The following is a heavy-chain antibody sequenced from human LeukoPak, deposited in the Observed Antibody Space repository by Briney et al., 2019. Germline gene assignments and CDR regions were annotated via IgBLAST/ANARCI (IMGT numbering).Heavy chain of an antibody. V-gene: IGHV1-2*02. J-gene: IGHJ3*02. CDR1: GYTFTGYY. Sequence: ASVKVSCKASGYTFTGYYMHWVRQASGQGLEWMGWINPNSGGTNYAQKFQGRVTMTRDTSISTAYMELSRLRSDDTAVYYCARGSEWELPDAFDIWGQGTMVTVSS. CDR3: ARGSEWELPDAFDI. D-gene: IGHD1-26*01. CDR2: INPNSGGT.